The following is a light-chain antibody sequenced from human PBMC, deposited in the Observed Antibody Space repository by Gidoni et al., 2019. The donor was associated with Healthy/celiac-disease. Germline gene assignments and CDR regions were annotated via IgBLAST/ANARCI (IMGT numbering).Light chain of an antibody. Sequence: DIVLTQSPGTLSLSPGERATLSCRASQSVSSSYLAWYQQKPGQAPRLLIYGASSRATGIPDRFSGSGSGTDFTLTISRLEPEDFAVYYCQQYGSSIFTFXPXTKVDIK. CDR1: QSVSSSY. V-gene: IGKV3-20*01. J-gene: IGKJ3*01. CDR2: GAS. CDR3: QQYGSSIFT.